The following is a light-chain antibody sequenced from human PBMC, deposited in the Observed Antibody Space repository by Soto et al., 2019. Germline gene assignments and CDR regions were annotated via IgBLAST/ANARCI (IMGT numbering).Light chain of an antibody. CDR1: QSVISSR. V-gene: IGKV3-11*01. CDR3: QQRSNWRWT. J-gene: IGKJ1*01. Sequence: EIVLTQSPGTLSFSPGETSTLSCRSTQSVISSRLAWYQQNPGQAPRLLIYDASNRATGIPARFSGSGSGTDFTLTISSLEPEDFAVYYCQQRSNWRWTFGQGTKVDIK. CDR2: DAS.